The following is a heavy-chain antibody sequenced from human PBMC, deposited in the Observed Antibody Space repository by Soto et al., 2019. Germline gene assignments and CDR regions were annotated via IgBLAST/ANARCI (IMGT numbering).Heavy chain of an antibody. CDR1: GYTFTNYG. CDR3: AREGQAPYYYYGMDV. Sequence: GASVKVSCKASGYTFTNYGFSWGRQAPGQGLEWMGWISGYNGNTKYAEKFQGRVTMTTDTSTSTAHMELRSLRSDDTAVYYCAREGQAPYYYYGMDVWGQGTAVTVSS. V-gene: IGHV1-18*01. CDR2: ISGYNGNT. J-gene: IGHJ6*02.